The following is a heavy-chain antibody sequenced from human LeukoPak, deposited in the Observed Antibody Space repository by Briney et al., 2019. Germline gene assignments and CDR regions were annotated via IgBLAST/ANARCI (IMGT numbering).Heavy chain of an antibody. CDR2: ISSYNGDT. V-gene: IGHV1-18*01. J-gene: IGHJ4*02. CDR1: GYSFTRYG. Sequence: ASVKLSCTASGYSFTRYGISWVRQAPGQGLEWMSWISSYNGDTNYAQTLQGRVTMTADTSKNTAYLELSSLRSDDTAVYYCATHALVKFAIAFGYRGQGNLVNVPS. CDR3: ATHALVKFAIAFGY. D-gene: IGHD2-21*01.